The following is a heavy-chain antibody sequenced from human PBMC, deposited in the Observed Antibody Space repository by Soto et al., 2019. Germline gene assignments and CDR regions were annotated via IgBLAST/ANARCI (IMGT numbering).Heavy chain of an antibody. CDR2: IYYSGST. CDR1: CGSISSGDYY. Sequence: KPSETLSLTCTVSCGSISSGDYYWSWIRQPPGKGLEWIGYIYYSGSTYYNPSLKSRVTISVDTSKNQFSLKLSSVTAADTAVYYCARWNPETYYYDSSPYYWGQGTLVTVSS. D-gene: IGHD3-22*01. V-gene: IGHV4-30-4*01. J-gene: IGHJ4*02. CDR3: ARWNPETYYYDSSPYY.